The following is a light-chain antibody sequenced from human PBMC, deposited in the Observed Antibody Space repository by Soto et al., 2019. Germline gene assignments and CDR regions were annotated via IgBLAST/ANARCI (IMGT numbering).Light chain of an antibody. V-gene: IGKV1-5*03. J-gene: IGKJ1*01. CDR3: QQYNRYST. CDR1: QSISTY. Sequence: DIQMTQSPSTLSASVGDRVTITCRASQSISTYLAWYQQKPGKAPNLLIYKASSLESGVPSRFSGSGSGTDFTLTISSLQPDYFATYYCQQYNRYSTFGQGTKVEIK. CDR2: KAS.